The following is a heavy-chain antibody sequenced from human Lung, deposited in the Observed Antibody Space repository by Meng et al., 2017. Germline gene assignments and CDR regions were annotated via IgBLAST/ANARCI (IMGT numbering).Heavy chain of an antibody. V-gene: IGHV3-49*04. J-gene: IGHJ3*02. CDR3: TIRVLLAFDI. CDR1: GFTLGDYA. Sequence: SLRLSCTASGFTLGDYAMSWVRQAPGKGLVWVGFIRSKTYGGTTEYAASVKGRFTISRDDSKIIAYLQVNSLKAEDTAVYYCTIRVLLAFDIWGQGTMVTVSS. CDR2: IRSKTYGGTT. D-gene: IGHD3-3*01.